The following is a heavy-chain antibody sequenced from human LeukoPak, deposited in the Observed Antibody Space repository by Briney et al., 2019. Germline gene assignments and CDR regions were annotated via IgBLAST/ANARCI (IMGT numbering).Heavy chain of an antibody. CDR2: ISRTSSDI. J-gene: IGHJ1*01. D-gene: IGHD2-15*01. V-gene: IGHV3-21*01. CDR3: ARGHLGYCSGGSCYSPYFQH. Sequence: GGSLRLSCAASGFTFSHYSMDWVRQAPGKGLEWVSSISRTSSDIYYADSVKGRFTISRDNAKNSLYLQMNSLRAEDTAVYYCARGHLGYCSGGSCYSPYFQHWGQGTLVTVSS. CDR1: GFTFSHYS.